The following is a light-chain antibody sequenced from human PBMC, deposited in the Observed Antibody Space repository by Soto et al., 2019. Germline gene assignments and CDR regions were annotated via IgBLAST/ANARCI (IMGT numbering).Light chain of an antibody. V-gene: IGKV1-39*01. CDR2: AAS. Sequence: DIQMTQSPSSLSASVGDRVTMSCRTSQSISSNLNWYQQKPGKAPKLLIYAASSLQSGVPSRFSGGGSGTDFTLTISSLQPEDFATYSCQQSYSTPLTFGGGTKVDIK. J-gene: IGKJ4*01. CDR1: QSISSN. CDR3: QQSYSTPLT.